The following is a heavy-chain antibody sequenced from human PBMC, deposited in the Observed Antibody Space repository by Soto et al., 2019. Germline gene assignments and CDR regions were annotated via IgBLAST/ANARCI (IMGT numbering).Heavy chain of an antibody. Sequence: PSETLSLTCTVSGGSISPYYWSWIRQPPGKGLEWIGYIYYSGSTNYNPSLKSRVTISVDTSKNQFSLKLSSVTAADTAVYYCARRYGGNLDYWGQGTLVTVSS. V-gene: IGHV4-59*08. CDR3: ARRYGGNLDY. CDR1: GGSISPYY. J-gene: IGHJ4*02. CDR2: IYYSGST. D-gene: IGHD1-26*01.